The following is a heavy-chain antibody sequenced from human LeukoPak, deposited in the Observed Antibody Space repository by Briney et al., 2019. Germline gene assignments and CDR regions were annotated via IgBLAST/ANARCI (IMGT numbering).Heavy chain of an antibody. Sequence: SQTLSLTCTVSGGSISSYYWSWIRQPPGKGLEWIGYIYYSGSTNYNPSLKSRVTISVDTSKNQFSLKLSSVTAADTAVYYCARFGSYGIDYWGQGTLVTVSS. CDR3: ARFGSYGIDY. CDR2: IYYSGST. D-gene: IGHD1-26*01. V-gene: IGHV4-59*01. CDR1: GGSISSYY. J-gene: IGHJ4*02.